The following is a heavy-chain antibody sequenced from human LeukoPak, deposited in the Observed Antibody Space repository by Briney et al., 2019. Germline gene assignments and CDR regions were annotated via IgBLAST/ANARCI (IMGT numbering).Heavy chain of an antibody. CDR2: IYYSGST. J-gene: IGHJ1*01. CDR1: GGSISSGDYY. Sequence: KSSETLSLTCTVPGGSISSGDYYWSWIRQPPGKGLEWIGYIYYSGSTYYNPSLKSRVTISVDTSKNQFSLKLSSVTAADTAVYYCASLNFYWAFQHWGQGTLVTVSS. V-gene: IGHV4-30-4*01. D-gene: IGHD3-9*01. CDR3: ASLNFYWAFQH.